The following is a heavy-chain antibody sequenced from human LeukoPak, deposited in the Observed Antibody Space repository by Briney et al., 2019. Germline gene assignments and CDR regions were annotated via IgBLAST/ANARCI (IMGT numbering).Heavy chain of an antibody. CDR3: ARGYSSSSYNWFDP. CDR2: TLYRSKWYN. D-gene: IGHD6-6*01. V-gene: IGHV6-1*01. CDR1: GDSVSSNSGV. J-gene: IGHJ5*02. Sequence: SQTLSLTCAISGDSVSSNSGVWTWIRQSPSRGFEWLGRTLYRSKWYNHYAVSVKSRITINPDTSKNQFSLQLSSVTAADTAVYYCARGYSSSSYNWFDPWGQGTLVTVSS.